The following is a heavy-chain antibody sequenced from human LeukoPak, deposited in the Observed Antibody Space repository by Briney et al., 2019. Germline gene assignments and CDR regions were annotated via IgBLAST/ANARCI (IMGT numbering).Heavy chain of an antibody. CDR2: ISAYNGNT. Sequence: GASVKVSCKASGYTFTSYGISWVRQAPGQGLEWMGWISAYNGNTNYAQKLQGRVTMTTDTSTSAAYMELRSLRSDDTAVYYCARGKTGYSSSWKNYYYYYYMDVWGKGTTVTVSS. CDR1: GYTFTSYG. CDR3: ARGKTGYSSSWKNYYYYYYMDV. V-gene: IGHV1-18*01. D-gene: IGHD6-13*01. J-gene: IGHJ6*03.